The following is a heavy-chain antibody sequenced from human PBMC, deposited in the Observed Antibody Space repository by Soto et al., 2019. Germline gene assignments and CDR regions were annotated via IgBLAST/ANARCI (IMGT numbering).Heavy chain of an antibody. V-gene: IGHV3-21*01. CDR1: GFIFSRYS. CDR2: IGTSGSYI. D-gene: IGHD3-22*01. CDR3: AKGQWFDAFDI. J-gene: IGHJ3*02. Sequence: PGGSLSLSCAVSGFIFSRYSMNWVRQAPGKGLEWVSSIGTSGSYIYDTDSVKGRFTISRDNTKDSLYLQMNSLRAEDTAIYYCAKGQWFDAFDIWGQGTMVTVSS.